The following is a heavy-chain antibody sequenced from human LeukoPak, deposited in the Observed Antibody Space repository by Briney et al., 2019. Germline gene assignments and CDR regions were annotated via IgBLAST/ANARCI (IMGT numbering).Heavy chain of an antibody. CDR2: ISNSGTTT. Sequence: PGGSLRLSCAASEFTFSIYGMNWVRQAPGKGLEWVSYISNSGTTTYYTDSVKGRFTISRDSGKNSLYLQMNSLRDGDTALYYCARVGRGLFAMDVWGQGTTVTVPS. J-gene: IGHJ6*02. V-gene: IGHV3-48*02. D-gene: IGHD3/OR15-3a*01. CDR1: EFTFSIYG. CDR3: ARVGRGLFAMDV.